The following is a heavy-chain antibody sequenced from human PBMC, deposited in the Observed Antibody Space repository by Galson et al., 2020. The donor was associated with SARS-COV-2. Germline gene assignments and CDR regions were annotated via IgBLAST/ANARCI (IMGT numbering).Heavy chain of an antibody. Sequence: GESLKISCAASGFTFSSYGMHWVRQAPGKGLEWVAVIWYDGSNKYYADSVKGRFTISRDNSKNTLYLQMNSLRAEDTAVYYCAREGQVIAVAGLDYWGQGTLVTVSS. CDR1: GFTFSSYG. V-gene: IGHV3-33*01. D-gene: IGHD6-19*01. J-gene: IGHJ4*02. CDR3: AREGQVIAVAGLDY. CDR2: IWYDGSNK.